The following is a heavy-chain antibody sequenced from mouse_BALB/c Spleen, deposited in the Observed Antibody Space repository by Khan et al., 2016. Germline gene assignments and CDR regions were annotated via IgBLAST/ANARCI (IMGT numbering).Heavy chain of an antibody. D-gene: IGHD2-14*01. CDR1: GFSLTHYG. J-gene: IGHJ3*01. CDR2: IWAGGST. Sequence: QVQLKESGPGLVAPSQTLSITCTVSGFSLTHYGVHWVRQPPGKGLEWLGIIWAGGSTNYNSALMSRLSISKDNSKSQVSLKMNSLQTDDTAMYXSARDENYRYDGFAYWGQGTLVTVSA. CDR3: ARDENYRYDGFAY. V-gene: IGHV2-9*02.